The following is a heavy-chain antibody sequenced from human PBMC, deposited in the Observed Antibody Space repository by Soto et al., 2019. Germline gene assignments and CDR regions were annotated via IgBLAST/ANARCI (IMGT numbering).Heavy chain of an antibody. CDR2: IYYSGST. CDR3: ARVIAAAGMAFYFDY. Sequence: QVQLQESGPGLVKPSQTLSLTCTVSGGSISSGGYYWSWIRQHPGKGLEWIGYIYYSGSTYYNPSLKSRVTISVDTSKNQFSLKLSSVTAADTAVYYCARVIAAAGMAFYFDYWGQGTLVTVSS. D-gene: IGHD6-13*01. J-gene: IGHJ4*02. V-gene: IGHV4-31*03. CDR1: GGSISSGGYY.